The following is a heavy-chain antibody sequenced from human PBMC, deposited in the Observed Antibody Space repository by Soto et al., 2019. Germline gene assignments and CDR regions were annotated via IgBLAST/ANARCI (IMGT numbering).Heavy chain of an antibody. CDR3: ARVVGVSYYYYYYMDV. J-gene: IGHJ6*03. Sequence: SETLSLTCTVSGGSISSYYWSWIRQPPGKGLEWIGYIYYSGSTNYNPSLKSRVTISVDTSKNQFSLKLSSVTAADTAVYYCARVVGVSYYYYYYMDVWGKGTTVTVSS. CDR1: GGSISSYY. V-gene: IGHV4-59*01. CDR2: IYYSGST.